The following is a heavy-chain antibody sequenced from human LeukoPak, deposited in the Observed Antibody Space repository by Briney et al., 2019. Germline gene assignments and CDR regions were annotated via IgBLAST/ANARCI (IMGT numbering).Heavy chain of an antibody. J-gene: IGHJ5*02. CDR1: GYTFTGYY. CDR3: ARPASVHTNWFDP. V-gene: IGHV1-2*02. Sequence: GASVKVSCKASGYTFTGYYMHWVRQAPGQGLEWTGWINPDSGGTNYAQKFQGRVTMTRDPSISTAYMELSRLRSDDTAVYYCARPASVHTNWFDPWGQGTLVTVSS. CDR2: INPDSGGT.